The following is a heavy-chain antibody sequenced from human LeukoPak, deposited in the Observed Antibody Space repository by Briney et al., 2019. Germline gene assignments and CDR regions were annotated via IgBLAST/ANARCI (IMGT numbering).Heavy chain of an antibody. V-gene: IGHV3-30-3*02. CDR2: ISYDGINK. J-gene: IGHJ4*02. CDR3: AKLSSGINDY. Sequence: GGSLRLSCAASGFTFGDNAMHWVRQAPGKGLEWVAVISYDGINKYYADSVKGRFTISRDNSKNTLYLQMNSLRAEDTAVYYCAKLSSGINDYWGQGTLVTVSS. CDR1: GFTFGDNA. D-gene: IGHD2/OR15-2a*01.